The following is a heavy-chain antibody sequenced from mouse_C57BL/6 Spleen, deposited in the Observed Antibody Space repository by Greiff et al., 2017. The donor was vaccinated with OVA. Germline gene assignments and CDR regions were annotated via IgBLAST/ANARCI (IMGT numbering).Heavy chain of an antibody. Sequence: QQSCKASGYTFTSYWMHWVKQRPGQGLEWIGEIDPSDSYTNYNQKFKGKSTLTVDKSSSTAYMQLSSLTSEDSAVYYCAIYDGYYYFDYWGQGTTLTVSS. CDR1: GYTFTSYW. CDR2: IDPSDSYT. D-gene: IGHD2-3*01. V-gene: IGHV1-69*01. J-gene: IGHJ2*01. CDR3: AIYDGYYYFDY.